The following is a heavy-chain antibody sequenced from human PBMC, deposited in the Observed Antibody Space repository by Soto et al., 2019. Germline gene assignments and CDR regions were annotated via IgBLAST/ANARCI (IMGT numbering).Heavy chain of an antibody. Sequence: GVSLRLSCSVSGFPFSNYAMSWVRQAPGKGLEWVSSTSGGGGGTHYADSMKGRFTISRDNSKNTLHLEMSRLTAADTAVYYCARDKITGLFDYWGQGTLVTVSS. CDR1: GFPFSNYA. J-gene: IGHJ4*02. D-gene: IGHD2-8*02. V-gene: IGHV3-23*01. CDR3: ARDKITGLFDY. CDR2: TSGGGGGT.